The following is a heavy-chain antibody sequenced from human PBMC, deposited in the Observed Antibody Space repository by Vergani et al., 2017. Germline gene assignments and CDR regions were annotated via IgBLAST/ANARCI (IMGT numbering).Heavy chain of an antibody. Sequence: EVQLVESGGGLVQPGGSLRLSCSASGFSFSSYAIHWVRQAPGKGLEYVSAIRSNGGSTYYADSVKGRFTISRDNSKNTLDLQMSSLRAEDTAVYYCVEDGSGSLLFDYWGQGTLVTVSS. D-gene: IGHD1-26*01. CDR1: GFSFSSYA. J-gene: IGHJ4*02. CDR3: VEDGSGSLLFDY. CDR2: IRSNGGST. V-gene: IGHV3-64D*06.